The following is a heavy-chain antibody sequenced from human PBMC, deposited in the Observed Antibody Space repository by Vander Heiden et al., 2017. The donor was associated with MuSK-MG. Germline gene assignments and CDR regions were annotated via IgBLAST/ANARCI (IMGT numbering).Heavy chain of an antibody. CDR1: GFTFSSYA. CDR3: AKDVWVGATSFDY. D-gene: IGHD1-26*01. Sequence: EVQLLESGGGLVQPGGSLSLPCAASGFTFSSYAMSWVRQAPGKGLEWFSAISGSGGSTYYADSVKGRFTISRDNSKNTLYLQMNSLRAEDTAVYYCAKDVWVGATSFDYWGQGTLVTVSS. V-gene: IGHV3-23*01. J-gene: IGHJ4*02. CDR2: ISGSGGST.